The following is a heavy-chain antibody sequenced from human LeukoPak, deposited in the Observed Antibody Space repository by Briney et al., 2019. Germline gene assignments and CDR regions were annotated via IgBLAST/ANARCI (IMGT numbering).Heavy chain of an antibody. Sequence: SETLSLTCTVSGGSISSYYWSWIRQPPGKGLEWIGYIYYSGSTNYNPSLKSRVTISVDTSKNQFSLKLSSVTAADTAVYYCARVTGDRYNWNIYYYYYMDVWGKGTTVTVSS. CDR1: GGSISSYY. V-gene: IGHV4-59*01. D-gene: IGHD1/OR15-1a*01. CDR3: ARVTGDRYNWNIYYYYYMDV. CDR2: IYYSGST. J-gene: IGHJ6*03.